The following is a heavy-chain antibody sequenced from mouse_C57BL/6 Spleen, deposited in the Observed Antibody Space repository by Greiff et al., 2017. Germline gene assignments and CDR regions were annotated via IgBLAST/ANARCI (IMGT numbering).Heavy chain of an antibody. V-gene: IGHV1-82*01. J-gene: IGHJ2*01. CDR3: ARAIPNFYSFDY. Sequence: QVQLKQSGPELVKPGASVKISCKASGYAFSSSWMNWVKQRPGKGLEWIGRIYPGDGDTNYNGKFKGKATLTADKSSSTAYMQLSSLTSEDSAVYFCARAIPNFYSFDYWGQGTTLTVSS. CDR1: GYAFSSSW. CDR2: IYPGDGDT. D-gene: IGHD4-1*01.